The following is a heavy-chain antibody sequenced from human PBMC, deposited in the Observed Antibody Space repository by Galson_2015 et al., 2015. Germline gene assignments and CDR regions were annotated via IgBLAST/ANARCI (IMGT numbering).Heavy chain of an antibody. CDR3: ARRVLVTPYYFDY. D-gene: IGHD2-21*02. J-gene: IGHJ4*02. CDR2: IYPGDSDT. CDR1: GYSFPSYW. Sequence: QSGAEVKKAGESLQISCTGSGYSFPSYWIVWVRQMPGKGLEWMGIIYPGDSDTRYSPSFQGQVTISADKSISTAYLQWSSLKASDTAMYYCARRVLVTPYYFDYWGQGTLVTVSS. V-gene: IGHV5-51*01.